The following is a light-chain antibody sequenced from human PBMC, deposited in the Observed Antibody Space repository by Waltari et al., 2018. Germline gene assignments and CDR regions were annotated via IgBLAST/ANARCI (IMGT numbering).Light chain of an antibody. CDR1: QGIYHY. CDR3: QRYNLAPRT. J-gene: IGKJ1*01. V-gene: IGKV1-27*01. Sequence: DIQMTQSPSSLSASVGDTVTITCRASQGIYHYLAWYQQKPGTVPKLLIHAASTLQTGFPPRFSGSGYGTDFTLTISSLQPEDVATYYCQRYNLAPRTFGQGTKVEIK. CDR2: AAS.